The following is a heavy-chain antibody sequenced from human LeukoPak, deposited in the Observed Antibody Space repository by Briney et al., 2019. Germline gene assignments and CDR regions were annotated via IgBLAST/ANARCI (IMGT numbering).Heavy chain of an antibody. Sequence: GGSLRLSCAASGFTFSDYYMNWIRQAPGKGLEWVSYISSSGSTIYYADSVKGRFTISRDNAKNSLYLQMNSPRADDTAEYYCARGQSYYYDSSGYHHNWFDPWGQGTLVTVSS. CDR1: GFTFSDYY. CDR3: ARGQSYYYDSSGYHHNWFDP. D-gene: IGHD3-22*01. J-gene: IGHJ5*02. V-gene: IGHV3-11*01. CDR2: ISSSGSTI.